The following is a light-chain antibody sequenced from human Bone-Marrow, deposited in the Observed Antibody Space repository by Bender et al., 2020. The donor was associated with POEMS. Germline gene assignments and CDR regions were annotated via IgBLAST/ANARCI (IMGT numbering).Light chain of an antibody. Sequence: QSALTQPASMSASPGESITISCTGIGGDHVSWYQHLPGKAPQLLIFDVSHRPSGVSNRFSGSKSGDTASLTISGLQADDEGDYYCCSYAGGSSFVFGGGTKLTVL. CDR2: DVS. V-gene: IGLV2-23*02. CDR1: GGDH. CDR3: CSYAGGSSFV. J-gene: IGLJ3*02.